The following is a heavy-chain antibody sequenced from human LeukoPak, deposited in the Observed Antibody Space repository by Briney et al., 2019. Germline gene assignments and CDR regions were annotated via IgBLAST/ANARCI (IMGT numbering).Heavy chain of an antibody. CDR2: IYYSGST. D-gene: IGHD2-2*01. CDR3: ARGGYCSNSSCHTDAFDI. V-gene: IGHV4-31*03. J-gene: IGHJ3*02. CDR1: GGSISSGGYY. Sequence: PSQTLSLTCTVSGGSISSGGYYWSWIRQHPGKGLEWIGNIYYSGSTYYNPSLKSRVTISVDTSKNQFSLKLSSVTAADTAVYYCARGGYCSNSSCHTDAFDIWGQGTMVTVSS.